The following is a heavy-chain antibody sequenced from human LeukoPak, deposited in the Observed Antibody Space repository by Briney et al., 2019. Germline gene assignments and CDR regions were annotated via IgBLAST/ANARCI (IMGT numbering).Heavy chain of an antibody. J-gene: IGHJ4*02. CDR3: ARYPLGVY. Sequence: SETLSLTCAVYGGSFSGYYWSWIRRPPGKGLEWIGEINHSGSTNYNPPLKSRVTISVDTSKNQFSLKLSSVTAADTAVYYCARYPLGVYWGQGTLVTVSP. CDR1: GGSFSGYY. CDR2: INHSGST. V-gene: IGHV4-34*01.